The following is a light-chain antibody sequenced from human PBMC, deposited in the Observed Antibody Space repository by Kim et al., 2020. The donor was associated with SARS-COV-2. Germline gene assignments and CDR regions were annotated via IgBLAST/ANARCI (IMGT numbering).Light chain of an antibody. CDR2: DAS. CDR3: QQRDNWPPT. V-gene: IGKV3-11*01. Sequence: LSPRERATPSGRASQSVNTYIAWYQQKPGQAPRLLISDASNRATGIPARFSGSGSGTDFTLTISTLEPEDFAVYYCQQRDNWPPTFGHGTRLEIK. J-gene: IGKJ5*01. CDR1: QSVNTY.